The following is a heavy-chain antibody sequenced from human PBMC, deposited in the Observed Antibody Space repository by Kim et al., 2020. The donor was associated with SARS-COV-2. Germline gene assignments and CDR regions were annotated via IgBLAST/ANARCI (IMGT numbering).Heavy chain of an antibody. CDR3: ARATDSSSWYVGDRDYYYGMDV. J-gene: IGHJ6*02. CDR1: GFTFSSYS. Sequence: GGSLRLSCAASGFTFSSYSMNWVRQAPGKGLEWVSSISSSSSYIYYADSVKGRFTISRDNAKNSLYLQMNSLRAEDTAVYYCARATDSSSWYVGDRDYYYGMDVWGQGTTVTVSS. CDR2: ISSSSSYI. D-gene: IGHD6-13*01. V-gene: IGHV3-21*01.